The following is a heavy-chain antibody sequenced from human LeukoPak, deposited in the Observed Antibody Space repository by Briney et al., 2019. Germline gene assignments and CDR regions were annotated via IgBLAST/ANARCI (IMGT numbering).Heavy chain of an antibody. D-gene: IGHD5-12*01. CDR2: FDPEDGET. CDR1: GYTLTGLS. Sequence: VASVKVSCKVSGYTLTGLSMHWVRQAPGKGLEWMGGFDPEDGETIYAQKFQGRVTMTEDTSTDTAYMELSSLRSEDTAVYYCATDSFGSGYPNYYYYYGMDVWGQGTTVTVSS. CDR3: ATDSFGSGYPNYYYYYGMDV. V-gene: IGHV1-24*01. J-gene: IGHJ6*02.